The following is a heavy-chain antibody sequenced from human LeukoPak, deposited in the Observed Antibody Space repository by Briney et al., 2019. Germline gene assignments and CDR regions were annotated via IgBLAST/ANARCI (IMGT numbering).Heavy chain of an antibody. CDR1: GFTFSTYS. CDR3: ARTPPTAGLTTIGVGSDY. Sequence: GGSLRLSCAASGFTFSTYSMNWVRQAPGKGLEWVSYISGSSETIYYADSVKGRFTISRDNAKNPLYLQINSLRDEDTAVYYCARTPPTAGLTTIGVGSDYWGQGTLVTVSS. CDR2: ISGSSETI. D-gene: IGHD4-11*01. J-gene: IGHJ4*02. V-gene: IGHV3-48*02.